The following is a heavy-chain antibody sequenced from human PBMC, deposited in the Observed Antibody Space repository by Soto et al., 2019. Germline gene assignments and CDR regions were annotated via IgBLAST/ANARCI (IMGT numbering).Heavy chain of an antibody. V-gene: IGHV1-69*13. D-gene: IGHD3-22*01. Sequence: SVKVSCKASGGTFSSYATTWVRQAPGQGLEWMGGIIPIFGTANYAQKFQGRVTITADESTSTAYMELSSLRSEDTAVYYCARSYYYDSSGYYLYYFDYWGQGTLVTVSS. CDR1: GGTFSSYA. J-gene: IGHJ4*02. CDR2: IIPIFGTA. CDR3: ARSYYYDSSGYYLYYFDY.